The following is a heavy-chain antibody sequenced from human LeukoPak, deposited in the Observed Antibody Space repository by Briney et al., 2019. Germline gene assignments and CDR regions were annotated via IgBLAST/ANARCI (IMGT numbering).Heavy chain of an antibody. CDR1: GFTFSDYF. Sequence: GGSLRLSCAASGFTFSDYFLDWVRQAPGKGLEWVGRIRRESNSYTTEYAASVKGRFIISRDDSKNSLYLHMNSLKTEDTAVYHCTRDGGEGGNSAFDIWGQGTMVTVSS. CDR2: IRRESNSYTT. V-gene: IGHV3-72*01. J-gene: IGHJ3*02. D-gene: IGHD3-16*01. CDR3: TRDGGEGGNSAFDI.